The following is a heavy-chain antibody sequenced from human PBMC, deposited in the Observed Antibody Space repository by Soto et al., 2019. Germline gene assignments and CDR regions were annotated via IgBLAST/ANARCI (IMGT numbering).Heavy chain of an antibody. Sequence: TLSLTCTVSGGAVSSGTYYWSWIRQPPGKGLEWIGHIYFTGSTNYNPSLKSRVTMSLDTSRNQFSLKLSSVTAADTAVYYCTRGAPRVQWFDPWGLGTLVTVS. CDR1: GGAVSSGTYY. V-gene: IGHV4-61*01. CDR3: TRGAPRVQWFDP. CDR2: IYFTGST. J-gene: IGHJ5*02.